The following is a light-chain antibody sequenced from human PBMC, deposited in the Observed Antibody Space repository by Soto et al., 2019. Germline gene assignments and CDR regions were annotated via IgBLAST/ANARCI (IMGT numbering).Light chain of an antibody. Sequence: EVILTQSPATLSLSPGERATLSCRASENVDIYLAWYQQKPGQAPRLLIYDSYNRATGIPPRFSGSGSGTDFTLTISSLEPEDFALYYRVQRRNWPPLTFGGGTKVEIK. J-gene: IGKJ4*01. V-gene: IGKV3-11*01. CDR3: VQRRNWPPLT. CDR1: ENVDIY. CDR2: DSY.